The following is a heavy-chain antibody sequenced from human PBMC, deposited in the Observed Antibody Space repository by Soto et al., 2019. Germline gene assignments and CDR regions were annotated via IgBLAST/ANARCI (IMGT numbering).Heavy chain of an antibody. D-gene: IGHD6-13*01. CDR3: GSVGGSSSGYLGLFAY. CDR1: GFTFSSYA. J-gene: IGHJ4*02. Sequence: GGSLRLSCAASGFTFSSYAMHWVRQAPGKGLEWVAVISYDGSNKYYADSVKGRFTISRDNSKNTLYLQMNSLRAEDTAVFFCGSVGGSSSGYLGLFAYWGRGSLVTVSS. V-gene: IGHV3-30-3*01. CDR2: ISYDGSNK.